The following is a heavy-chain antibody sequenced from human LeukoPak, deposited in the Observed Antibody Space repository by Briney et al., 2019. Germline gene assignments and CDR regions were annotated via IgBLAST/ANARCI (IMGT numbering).Heavy chain of an antibody. CDR2: ITGTGGST. Sequence: PGGSLRLSCAASGFTFNNYAMSWVRQAPGKGLEWVSGITGTGGSTYYADSVKGRFTISRDNSRNTLYLQMNSLRAEDTAVYYCAKDLATFRQRGLDYWGQGTLVTVSS. CDR3: AKDLATFRQRGLDY. CDR1: GFTFNNYA. J-gene: IGHJ4*02. D-gene: IGHD3-10*01. V-gene: IGHV3-23*01.